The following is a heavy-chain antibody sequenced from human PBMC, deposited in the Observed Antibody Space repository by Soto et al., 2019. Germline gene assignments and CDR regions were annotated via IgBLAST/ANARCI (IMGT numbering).Heavy chain of an antibody. CDR1: GGTFSSYA. V-gene: IGHV1-69*12. CDR2: IIPIFGTA. J-gene: IGHJ6*02. CDR3: ARGDTVMLLTYYYYGMDV. D-gene: IGHD5-18*01. Sequence: QVQLVQSGAEVKKPGSSVKVSCKASGGTFSSYAISWVRQAPGQGLEWMGGIIPIFGTANYAQKFQGRVTITADESTSTXXRELGRLRSEDTAVYYCARGDTVMLLTYYYYGMDVWGQGTTVTVSS.